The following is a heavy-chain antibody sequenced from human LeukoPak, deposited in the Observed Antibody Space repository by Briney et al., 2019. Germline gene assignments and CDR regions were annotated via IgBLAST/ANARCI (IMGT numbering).Heavy chain of an antibody. CDR1: GYAFTSYA. V-gene: IGHV1-2*02. CDR2: INPNSGGT. J-gene: IGHJ4*02. Sequence: GASVKVSCKASGYAFTSYAMHWVRQAPGQRLEWMGWINPNSGGTNYAQKFQGRVTMTRDTSISTAYMELSRLRSDDTAVYYCARDCSTSCYGFDYWGQGTLVTVSS. CDR3: ARDCSTSCYGFDY. D-gene: IGHD2-2*01.